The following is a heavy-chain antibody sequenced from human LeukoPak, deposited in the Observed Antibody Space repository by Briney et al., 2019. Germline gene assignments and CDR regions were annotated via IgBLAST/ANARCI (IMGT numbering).Heavy chain of an antibody. J-gene: IGHJ4*02. CDR2: INHSGST. Sequence: SETLSLTCAVYGGSFSGYYWSWIRQPPGKGLEWIGEINHSGSTNYNPSLKSRVTISVDTSKNQFSLKLSSVTAAHTAVYYRGRGVGAANSGPGYWGQGTLVTVSS. D-gene: IGHD2-15*01. CDR1: GGSFSGYY. CDR3: GRGVGAANSGPGY. V-gene: IGHV4-34*01.